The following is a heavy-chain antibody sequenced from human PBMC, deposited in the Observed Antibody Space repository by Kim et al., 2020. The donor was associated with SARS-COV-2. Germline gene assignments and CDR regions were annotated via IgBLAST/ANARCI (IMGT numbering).Heavy chain of an antibody. D-gene: IGHD6-19*01. CDR3: AKVAAVAGT. CDR2: GST. V-gene: IGHV3-23*01. J-gene: IGHJ4*02. Sequence: GSTDYADSVKGRFTISRDNSKNTLYLQMNSLRAEDTAVYYCAKVAAVAGTWGQGTLVTVSS.